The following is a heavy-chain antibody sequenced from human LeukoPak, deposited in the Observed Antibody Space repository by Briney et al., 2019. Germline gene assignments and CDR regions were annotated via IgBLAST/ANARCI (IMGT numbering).Heavy chain of an antibody. CDR2: ISGSGGSI. Sequence: GGSLRLSCAASGFTFSSYAMSWVRQAPGKGLEWVSGISGSGGSIYYADSVKGRFTISRDNAQNSLYLQMNSLRAEDTAIYYCVRDRGTYRPIDYWGQGTLVTVSS. J-gene: IGHJ4*02. CDR3: VRDRGTYRPIDY. D-gene: IGHD1-26*01. V-gene: IGHV3-23*01. CDR1: GFTFSSYA.